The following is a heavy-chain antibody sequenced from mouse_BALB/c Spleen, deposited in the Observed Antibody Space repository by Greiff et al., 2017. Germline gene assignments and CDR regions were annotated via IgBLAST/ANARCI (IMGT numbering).Heavy chain of an antibody. CDR3: ARGGTVFAY. CDR1: GFSLTSYG. D-gene: IGHD3-3*01. J-gene: IGHJ3*01. Sequence: QVQLKESGPGLVQPSQRLSITCTASGFSLTSYGVHWVRQSPGKGLEWLGVIWSGGSTDYNAAFIARLSISKDKSKSHVFFKMNSLQANDTAIYYCARGGTVFAYWGQGTLVTVAA. V-gene: IGHV2-2*02. CDR2: IWSGGST.